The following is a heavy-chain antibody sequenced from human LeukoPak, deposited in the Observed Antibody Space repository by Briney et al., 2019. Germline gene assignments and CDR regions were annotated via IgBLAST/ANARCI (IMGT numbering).Heavy chain of an antibody. Sequence: GPFLRLSCAASGFTFSSYGMHGGRRAPGKGLEWGAAISNDGGERFYAASVQGRFTISRDNSKNTLNMQWNSLRIEDTAVYYCARGPQWGAWFFDHWDQGTLVTVSS. CDR3: ARGPQWGAWFFDH. V-gene: IGHV3-30*03. D-gene: IGHD6-19*01. CDR1: GFTFSSYG. CDR2: ISNDGGER. J-gene: IGHJ5*02.